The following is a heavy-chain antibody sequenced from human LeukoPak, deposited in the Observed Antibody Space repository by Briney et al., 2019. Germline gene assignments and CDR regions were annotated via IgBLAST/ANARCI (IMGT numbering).Heavy chain of an antibody. CDR1: GFTFSSYS. V-gene: IGHV3-21*01. CDR3: ARAQRSSSGAFDI. Sequence: GGSLRLSCAASGFTFSSYSMNWVRQAPGRGLEWVSSISSSSSYIYYADSVKGRFTISRDNAKNSLYLQMNSLRAEDTAVYYCARAQRSSSGAFDIWGQGTMVTVSS. J-gene: IGHJ3*02. CDR2: ISSSSSYI. D-gene: IGHD6-6*01.